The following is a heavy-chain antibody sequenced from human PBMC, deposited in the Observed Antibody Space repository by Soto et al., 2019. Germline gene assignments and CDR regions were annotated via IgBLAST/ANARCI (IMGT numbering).Heavy chain of an antibody. CDR1: GFTFDDYG. J-gene: IGHJ4*02. CDR3: ARGSGSGWYFDY. V-gene: IGHV3-20*01. CDR2: INWNGVST. D-gene: IGHD6-19*01. Sequence: GGSLRLSCAASGFTFDDYGMSWVRQAPGKGLEWVSGINWNGVSTGYADSVKGRFTISRDNAKNSLYLQMNSLRAEDTALYHCARGSGSGWYFDYWGQGTLVTVSS.